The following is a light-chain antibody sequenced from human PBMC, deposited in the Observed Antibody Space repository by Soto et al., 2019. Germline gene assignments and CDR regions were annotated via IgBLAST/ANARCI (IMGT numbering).Light chain of an antibody. J-gene: IGLJ1*01. CDR3: SSYAGSANYV. V-gene: IGLV2-8*01. Sequence: QSVLTQPPSASGSPGQSVTISCTGTSSDVGVYNYVSWYQQHPGKAPKLMIYEVSKRPSGVPDRFSGSKSGNTASLTVSGLQAEDEADYYCSSYAGSANYVFGTGTKVTVL. CDR1: SSDVGVYNY. CDR2: EVS.